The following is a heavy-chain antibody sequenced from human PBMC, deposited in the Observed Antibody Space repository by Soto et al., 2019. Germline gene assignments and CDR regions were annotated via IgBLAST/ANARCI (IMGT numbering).Heavy chain of an antibody. Sequence: QVQLVQSGAEVKKPGSSVKVSCKASGGTFSSYAISWVRQAPGQGPEWMGGTIPIFGRANYAQKFQGRVTIPADESPTTAYRELSSLRYEDTAVYYCARHPGSRGYYYGMDVWGQGTTVTVSS. V-gene: IGHV1-69*12. CDR2: TIPIFGRA. J-gene: IGHJ6*02. D-gene: IGHD2-2*01. CDR1: GGTFSSYA. CDR3: ARHPGSRGYYYGMDV.